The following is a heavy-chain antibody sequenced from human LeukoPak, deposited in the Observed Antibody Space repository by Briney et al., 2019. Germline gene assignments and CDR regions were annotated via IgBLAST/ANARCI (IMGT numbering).Heavy chain of an antibody. CDR3: EKHDIVVVPAASDV. CDR2: ISGSGGST. Sequence: AGGSLRLSCAASGFSFSSYWMTWVRQAPGKGLEWVSAISGSGGSTYYADSVKGRFTISRDNSKNTLYLQMNSLRAEDTAVYYCEKHDIVVVPAASDVWGKGTTVTVSS. V-gene: IGHV3-23*01. CDR1: GFSFSSYW. D-gene: IGHD2-2*01. J-gene: IGHJ6*04.